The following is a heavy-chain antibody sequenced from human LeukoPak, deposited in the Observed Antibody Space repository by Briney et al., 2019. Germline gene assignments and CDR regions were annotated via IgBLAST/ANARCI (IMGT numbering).Heavy chain of an antibody. V-gene: IGHV3-74*01. Sequence: PGGSLRLSCAASGFTFSSYWMHWVRQAPGKGLVWVSRINSDGSSTSYADSVKGRFTISRDNAKNTLYLQMNSLRAEDTAVYYCARGRTSVTATGSPLDYWGQGTLVTVSS. CDR2: INSDGSST. J-gene: IGHJ4*02. CDR1: GFTFSSYW. D-gene: IGHD2-15*01. CDR3: ARGRTSVTATGSPLDY.